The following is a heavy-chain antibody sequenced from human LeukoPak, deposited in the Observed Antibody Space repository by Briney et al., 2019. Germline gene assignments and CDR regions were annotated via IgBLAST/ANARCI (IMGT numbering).Heavy chain of an antibody. V-gene: IGHV1-2*02. Sequence: ASVKVSCKASGYTFTSYAMNWVRQAPGQGLEWMGWINPNSGGTNYAQKFQGRVTMTRDTSISTAYMELSRLRSDDTAVYYCARDRSSSWPDYWGQGTLVTVSS. CDR1: GYTFTSYA. D-gene: IGHD6-13*01. J-gene: IGHJ4*02. CDR3: ARDRSSSWPDY. CDR2: INPNSGGT.